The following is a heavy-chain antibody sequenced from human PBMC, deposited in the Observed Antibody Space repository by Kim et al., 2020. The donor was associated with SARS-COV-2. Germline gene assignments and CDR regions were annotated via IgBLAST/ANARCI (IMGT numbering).Heavy chain of an antibody. V-gene: IGHV1-18*01. D-gene: IGHD6-6*01. Sequence: NTNHAQKLQGRVTMTTDTSTSTAYMALGSLRADDTAVYYCARMLGQLADYWGQGTLVTVSS. CDR2: NT. J-gene: IGHJ4*02. CDR3: ARMLGQLADY.